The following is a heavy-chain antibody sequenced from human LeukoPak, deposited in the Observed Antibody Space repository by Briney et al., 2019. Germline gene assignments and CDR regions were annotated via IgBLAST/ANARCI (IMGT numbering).Heavy chain of an antibody. V-gene: IGHV3-30*04. Sequence: QPGGSLRLSCAASGFTFSSYAMHWVRQAPGKGLEWVAVISYDGSNKYYADSVKGRFTISRDNSKNTLYLQMNSPRAEDTAVYYCARDWFDMVRGVITPYYYGMDVWGQGTTVTVSS. CDR3: ARDWFDMVRGVITPYYYGMDV. D-gene: IGHD3-10*01. J-gene: IGHJ6*02. CDR2: ISYDGSNK. CDR1: GFTFSSYA.